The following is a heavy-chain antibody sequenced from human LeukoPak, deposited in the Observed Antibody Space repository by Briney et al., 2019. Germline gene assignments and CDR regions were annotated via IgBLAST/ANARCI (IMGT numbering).Heavy chain of an antibody. CDR2: LNHSGST. Sequence: PSETLSLTCAVYGRSFSGYYWSWIRQPPGKGLEWIGELNHSGSTNYNPSLKSRVTISVDTSKNQFSLKLSSVTAADTAVYYCARGASGLFFDYWGQGTLVTVSS. D-gene: IGHD3-10*01. CDR1: GRSFSGYY. CDR3: ARGASGLFFDY. V-gene: IGHV4-34*01. J-gene: IGHJ4*02.